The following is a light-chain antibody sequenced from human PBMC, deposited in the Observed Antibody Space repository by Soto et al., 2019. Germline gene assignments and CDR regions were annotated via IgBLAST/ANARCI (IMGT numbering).Light chain of an antibody. CDR3: QQRSNWPLT. V-gene: IGKV3-11*01. J-gene: IGKJ4*01. Sequence: EIVLTQSPATLSLSPGERATLSCRASQSVSSSLAWYQQKPGQAPRLLIYDASNMATGIPARFSGSGSGTDFTLTITSLEPEDFAVYYCQQRSNWPLTFVGGTKVEIK. CDR1: QSVSSS. CDR2: DAS.